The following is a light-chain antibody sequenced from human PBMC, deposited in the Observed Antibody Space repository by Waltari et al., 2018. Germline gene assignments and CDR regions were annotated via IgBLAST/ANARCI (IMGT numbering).Light chain of an antibody. CDR2: DVS. J-gene: IGLJ3*02. V-gene: IGLV2-11*01. CDR1: SRDVGGYKY. CDR3: CSYAGSYTWV. Sequence: QSALTQPRPVSGSPGQSVTIPCTGTSRDVGGYKYVPWYQQHPGKAPKLMIYDVSKRPSGVPGRFSGSKSGNTASLSISGLQAEDEADYYCCSYAGSYTWVFGGGTKLTVL.